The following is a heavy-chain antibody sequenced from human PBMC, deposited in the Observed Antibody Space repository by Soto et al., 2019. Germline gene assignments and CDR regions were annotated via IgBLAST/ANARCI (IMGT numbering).Heavy chain of an antibody. J-gene: IGHJ5*02. V-gene: IGHV1-18*01. D-gene: IGHD6-19*01. CDR1: GYTLTNYG. Sequence: GASVKVSCTASGYTLTNYGFSWVRQAPGQGLEWMGWISGYNGNTNYAERLQGRVTMTTDTSTSTAYMELKSLRYDDTAVYYCARGGYSSGWFPNWFDPWGQGTLVTVSS. CDR3: ARGGYSSGWFPNWFDP. CDR2: ISGYNGNT.